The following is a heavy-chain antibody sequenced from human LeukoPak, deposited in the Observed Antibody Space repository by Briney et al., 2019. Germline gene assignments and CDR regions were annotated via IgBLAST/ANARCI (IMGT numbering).Heavy chain of an antibody. D-gene: IGHD2-15*01. V-gene: IGHV3-23*01. CDR1: GFTFSSYA. CDR3: ARDLYRYCSGGSCYSPFY. Sequence: GGSLRLSCAASGFTFSSYAMSWVRQAPGKGLEWVSAIWSSSGNTYYADSVTGRFTISRDNSKNTLYLQMNSLRAEDTAVYYCARDLYRYCSGGSCYSPFYWGQGTLVTVSS. CDR2: IWSSSGNT. J-gene: IGHJ4*02.